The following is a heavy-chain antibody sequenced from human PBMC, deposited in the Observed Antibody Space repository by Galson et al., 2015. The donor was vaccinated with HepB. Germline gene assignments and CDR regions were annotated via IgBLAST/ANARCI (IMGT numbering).Heavy chain of an antibody. CDR1: GFTLRNYW. CDR2: INSGGGGT. J-gene: IGHJ4*02. Sequence: SLRLSCAASGFTLRNYWMHWVRQAPGKGLVWLSRINSGGGGTRYADYVKGRFTISRDNAKNTLYLQMNSLRAEDTAIYYCVKDSGDFYFDYWGQGILVTVSS. V-gene: IGHV3-74*01. CDR3: VKDSGDFYFDY. D-gene: IGHD2-15*01.